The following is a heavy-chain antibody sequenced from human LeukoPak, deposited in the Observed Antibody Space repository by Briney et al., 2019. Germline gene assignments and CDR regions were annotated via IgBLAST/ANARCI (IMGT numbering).Heavy chain of an antibody. J-gene: IGHJ6*02. CDR1: GFTVSSNY. D-gene: IGHD4-11*01. Sequence: GGSLRLSCAASGFTVSSNYMSWVRQAPGKGLEWVSVIYSGGSTYYADSVKGRFTISRDNSKNTVYLQMNSLRAEDTAVYYCAKDELVTTGFYYYYYNGMDVWGQGTTVTVSS. CDR2: IYSGGST. CDR3: AKDELVTTGFYYYYYNGMDV. V-gene: IGHV3-53*05.